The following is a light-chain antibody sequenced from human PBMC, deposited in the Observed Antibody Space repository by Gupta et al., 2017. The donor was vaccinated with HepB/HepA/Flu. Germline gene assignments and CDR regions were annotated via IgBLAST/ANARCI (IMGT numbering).Light chain of an antibody. CDR3: SSWDDSLNGLV. Sequence: QSVLSQPPSASGTPGQRVTISCSGRNSNIGDNEVNWYRQFPGKAPSLLIYNDIQRPSGVPDRFSASRSCTSASLAISGLQSEDEAEYYCSSWDDSLNGLVLGGGTKLTVL. V-gene: IGLV1-44*01. J-gene: IGLJ3*02. CDR2: NDI. CDR1: NSNIGDNE.